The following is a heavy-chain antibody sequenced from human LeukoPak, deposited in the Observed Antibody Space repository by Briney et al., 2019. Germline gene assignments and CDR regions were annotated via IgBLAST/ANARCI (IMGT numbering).Heavy chain of an antibody. J-gene: IGHJ3*02. D-gene: IGHD6-6*01. CDR2: IYPYSGDT. CDR1: GYTFTGYY. CDR3: ARDRNSGSSLDI. V-gene: IGHV1-2*02. Sequence: ASVKDACKAYGYTFTGYYIHWVRQAPGQGLEWMGWIYPYSGDTNYAQNFQGRVTMTRDTSISTAYMELSSLKSDDTAVYYCARDRNSGSSLDIWGQGTMLTVSS.